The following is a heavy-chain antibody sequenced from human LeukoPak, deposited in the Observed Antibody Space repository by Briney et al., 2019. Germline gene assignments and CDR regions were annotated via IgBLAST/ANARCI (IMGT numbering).Heavy chain of an antibody. J-gene: IGHJ4*02. CDR2: INWNGGST. CDR3: ARDDYGDYYFDY. D-gene: IGHD4-17*01. V-gene: IGHV3-20*04. CDR1: GFTFDDYG. Sequence: GGSLRLSCAASGFTFDDYGMSWVHQAPGKGLEWVSGINWNGGSTGYADSVKGRFTISRDNAKNSLYLQMNSLRAEDTALYYCARDDYGDYYFDYWGQGTLVTVSS.